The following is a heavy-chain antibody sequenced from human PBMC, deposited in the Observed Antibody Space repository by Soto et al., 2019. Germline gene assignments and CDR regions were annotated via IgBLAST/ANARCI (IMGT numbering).Heavy chain of an antibody. CDR1: GYTFTGYY. J-gene: IGHJ6*02. V-gene: IGHV1-2*02. CDR3: ARDMPAYDHYGMDV. CDR2: INPNSGGT. Sequence: ASVNVSCKASGYTFTGYYMHWVRQAPGQGLEWMGWINPNSGGTNYAQKFQGRVTMTRDTSISTAYMELSRLRSDDTAVYYCARDMPAYDHYGMDVWGQGTTVTVYS. D-gene: IGHD3-3*01.